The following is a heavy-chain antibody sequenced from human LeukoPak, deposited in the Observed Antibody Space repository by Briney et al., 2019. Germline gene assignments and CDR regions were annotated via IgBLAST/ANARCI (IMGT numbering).Heavy chain of an antibody. CDR1: GYTFTSYY. J-gene: IGHJ6*02. CDR2: INPSGGST. CDR3: ARGAMVNDYSLLSYGMDV. D-gene: IGHD4-11*01. Sequence: ASVKVSCKASGYTFTSYYMHWVRQAPGQGLEWMGIINPSGGSTSYAQKFQGRVTMTRDTSTSIVYMELSSLRSEDTAVYYCARGAMVNDYSLLSYGMDVWGQGTTVTVSS. V-gene: IGHV1-46*01.